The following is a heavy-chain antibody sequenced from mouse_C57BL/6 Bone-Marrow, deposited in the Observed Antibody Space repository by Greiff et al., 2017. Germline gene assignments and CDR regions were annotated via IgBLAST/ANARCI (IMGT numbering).Heavy chain of an antibody. CDR3: AIEIYYGNYWFAY. V-gene: IGHV1-82*01. Sequence: VKLQQSGPELVKPGASVKISCKASGYAFSSSWMNWVKPRPGKGLEWIGRIYPGDGDTNYNGKFKGKATLTADKSSSTAYMQLSSLTSEDSAVYFCAIEIYYGNYWFAYWGQGTLVTVSA. CDR2: IYPGDGDT. J-gene: IGHJ3*01. D-gene: IGHD2-1*01. CDR1: GYAFSSSW.